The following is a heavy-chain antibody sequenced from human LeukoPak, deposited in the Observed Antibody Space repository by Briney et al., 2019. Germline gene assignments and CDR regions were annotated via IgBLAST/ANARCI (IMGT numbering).Heavy chain of an antibody. CDR1: GGSISSSSYY. D-gene: IGHD6-13*01. V-gene: IGHV4-39*07. Sequence: SETLSLTCTVSGGSISSSSYYWGWIRQPPGKGLEWIGSIYYSGSTYYNPSLKSRVTISVDTSKNQFSLKLSSVTAADTAVYYCAREKAAAGSDYWGQGTLVTVSS. J-gene: IGHJ4*02. CDR3: AREKAAAGSDY. CDR2: IYYSGST.